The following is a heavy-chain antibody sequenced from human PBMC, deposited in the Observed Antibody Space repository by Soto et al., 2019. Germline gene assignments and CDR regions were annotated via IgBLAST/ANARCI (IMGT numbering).Heavy chain of an antibody. J-gene: IGHJ4*02. CDR1: GGSISSSSYF. CDR2: VHYRGST. V-gene: IGHV4-39*01. CDR3: ARGIGYYFDY. Sequence: SETLSLTCTASGGSISSSSYFWGWIRQPPGKGLEWIGNVHYRGSTYYNASLTSRVTISVDTSKNQFSLKLSSVTAADSAVYSCARGIGYYFDYWGQGTLVTVSS. D-gene: IGHD5-12*01.